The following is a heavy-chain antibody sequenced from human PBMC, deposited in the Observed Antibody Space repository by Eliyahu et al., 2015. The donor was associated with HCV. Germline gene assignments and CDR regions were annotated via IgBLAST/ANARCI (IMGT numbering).Heavy chain of an antibody. D-gene: IGHD6-19*01. CDR1: GXSXSSYY. J-gene: IGHJ5*02. CDR3: ASGGGGIAVAGTGGWFDP. Sequence: QVQLQESGPGLVXPSETLSLTCTVSGXSXSSYYWXWIRQPPGKGLEWXAYINYTGSTXYNXSLKSRVTMSLDTSKXQLXLKLSXVTAADTAVYYCASGGGGIAVAGTGGWFDPWGQGTLVTVSS. V-gene: IGHV4-59*12. CDR2: INYTGST.